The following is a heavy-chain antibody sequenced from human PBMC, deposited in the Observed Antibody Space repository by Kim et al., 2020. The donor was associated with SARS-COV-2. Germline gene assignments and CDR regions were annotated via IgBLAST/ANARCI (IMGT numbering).Heavy chain of an antibody. D-gene: IGHD6-13*01. CDR3: AKDIGSVRQQPLYYYYGMDV. J-gene: IGHJ6*02. CDR2: ISWNSGSI. V-gene: IGHV3-9*01. Sequence: SLRLSCAASGFTFDDYAMHWVRQAPGKGLEWVSGISWNSGSIGYADSVKGRFTISRDNAKNSLYLQMNSLRAEDTALYYCAKDIGSVRQQPLYYYYGMDVWGQGTTVTVSS. CDR1: GFTFDDYA.